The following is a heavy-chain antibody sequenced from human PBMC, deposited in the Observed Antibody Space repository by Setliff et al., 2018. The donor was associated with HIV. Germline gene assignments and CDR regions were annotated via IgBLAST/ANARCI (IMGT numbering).Heavy chain of an antibody. CDR1: GGSISSGSYY. J-gene: IGHJ6*02. CDR2: IYTSGST. CDR3: AREDYYCYGMDV. V-gene: IGHV4-61*02. Sequence: PSETLSLTCTVSGGSISSGSYYWNWIRQPAGKGLEWIGRIYTSGSTNYNPSLKSRVTISVDTSKNQFSLKLSSVTAADTAVYYCAREDYYCYGMDVWGQGTTVTVSS.